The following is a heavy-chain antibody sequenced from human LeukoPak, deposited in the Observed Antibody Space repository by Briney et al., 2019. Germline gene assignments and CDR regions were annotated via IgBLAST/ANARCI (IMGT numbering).Heavy chain of an antibody. J-gene: IGHJ4*02. D-gene: IGHD7-27*01. CDR1: GGSVSDYY. CDR3: ATRKLGNDY. V-gene: IGHV4-59*02. CDR2: IYYTET. Sequence: KSSETLSLTCTVSGGSVSDYYWSWLRQSPGKGLEWIGYIYYTETRYNPSLKSRVTISADTSKNQFSLKLYSVTAADTAVYYCATRKLGNDYWGQGTLVTVSS.